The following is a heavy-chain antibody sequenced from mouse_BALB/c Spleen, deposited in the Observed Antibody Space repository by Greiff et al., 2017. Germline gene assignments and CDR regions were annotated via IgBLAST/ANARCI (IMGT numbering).Heavy chain of an antibody. V-gene: IGHV5-9*03. D-gene: IGHD1-1*01. Sequence: EVKLVESGGGLVKPGGSLKLSCAASGFTFSSYTMSWVRQTPEKRLEWVATISSGGGNTYYPDSVKGRFTISRDNAKNNLYLQMSSLRSEDTALFYCARLYGSSYWYFDVWGAGTTVTVSS. J-gene: IGHJ1*01. CDR3: ARLYGSSYWYFDV. CDR1: GFTFSSYT. CDR2: ISSGGGNT.